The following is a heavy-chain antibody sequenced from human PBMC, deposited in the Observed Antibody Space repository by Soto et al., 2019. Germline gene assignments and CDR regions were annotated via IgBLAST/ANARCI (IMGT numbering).Heavy chain of an antibody. Sequence: QLQLQESGPGLVKPSETLSLTCTVSGGSISSSSYYWGWIRQPPGKGLEWIGSIYYSGSTYYNPSLKSRVTISVDTSKNQFSLKLSSVTAADTAVYYCARSSLRLLHYWGQGTLVTVSS. J-gene: IGHJ4*02. CDR2: IYYSGST. D-gene: IGHD4-17*01. V-gene: IGHV4-39*01. CDR1: GGSISSSSYY. CDR3: ARSSLRLLHY.